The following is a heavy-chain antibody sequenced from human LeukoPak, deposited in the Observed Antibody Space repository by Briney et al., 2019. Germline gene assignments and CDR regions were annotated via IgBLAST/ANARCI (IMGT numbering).Heavy chain of an antibody. V-gene: IGHV4-30-4*08. CDR2: IYYSGST. J-gene: IGHJ4*02. CDR3: ARGVGRSSWYFDY. CDR1: GGSISSGDYY. Sequence: SETLSLTCTVPGGSISSGDYYWSWIRQPPGKGLEWIGYIYYSGSTYYNPSLKSRVTISVDTSKNQFSLKLSSVTAADTAVYYCARGVGRSSWYFDYWGQGTLVTVSS. D-gene: IGHD6-13*01.